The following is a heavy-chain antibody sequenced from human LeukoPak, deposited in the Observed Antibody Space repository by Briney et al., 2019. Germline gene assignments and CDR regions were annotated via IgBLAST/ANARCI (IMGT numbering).Heavy chain of an antibody. J-gene: IGHJ3*02. Sequence: GESLKISCKASGYTFTGYYMHWVRQAPGQGLEWMGRINPNSGGTNYAQKFQGRVTMTRDTSISTAYMELSRLRSDDTAVYYCARVITIFGVAYDAFDIWGQGTMVTVSS. D-gene: IGHD3-3*01. CDR2: INPNSGGT. CDR3: ARVITIFGVAYDAFDI. V-gene: IGHV1-2*06. CDR1: GYTFTGYY.